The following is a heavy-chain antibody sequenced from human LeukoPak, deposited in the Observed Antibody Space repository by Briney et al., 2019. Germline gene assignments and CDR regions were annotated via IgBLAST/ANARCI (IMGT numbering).Heavy chain of an antibody. CDR2: INHSGST. J-gene: IGHJ6*02. CDR3: ARGRDNYGDYDYLYYYYYYGMDV. Sequence: SETLSLTCAVYGGSFSGYYWSWISQPPGKGLEWIGEINHSGSTNYNPSLKSRVTISVDTSKNQFSLKLSSVTAADTAVYYCARGRDNYGDYDYLYYYYYYGMDVWGQGTTVTVSS. V-gene: IGHV4-34*01. D-gene: IGHD4-17*01. CDR1: GGSFSGYY.